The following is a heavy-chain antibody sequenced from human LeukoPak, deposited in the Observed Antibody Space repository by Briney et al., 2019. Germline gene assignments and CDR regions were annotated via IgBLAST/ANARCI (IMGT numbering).Heavy chain of an antibody. Sequence: ASVKVSCKASGGTFSSYAINWVRQAPGQGLEWMGWINPNSGGTNYAQKFQGRVTMTRDTSISTAYMELSRLRSDDTAVYYCARGLAVAGDDAFDIWGQGAMVTVSS. V-gene: IGHV1-2*02. J-gene: IGHJ3*02. CDR1: GGTFSSYA. D-gene: IGHD6-19*01. CDR3: ARGLAVAGDDAFDI. CDR2: INPNSGGT.